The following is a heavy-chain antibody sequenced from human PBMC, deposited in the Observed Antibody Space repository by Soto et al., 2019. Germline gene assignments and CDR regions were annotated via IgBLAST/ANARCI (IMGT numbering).Heavy chain of an antibody. D-gene: IGHD2-15*01. V-gene: IGHV4-31*03. CDR1: GGSISIGGYY. J-gene: IGHJ4*02. CDR2: IYYSGST. Sequence: TLALACTFSGGSISIGGYYWSWIRQHPGKGLEWIGYIYYSGSTYYNPSLKSRVTISVDTSKNQFSLKLSSVTAADTAVYYCARSPSRTFVVDYWGQGTLVTVSS. CDR3: ARSPSRTFVVDY.